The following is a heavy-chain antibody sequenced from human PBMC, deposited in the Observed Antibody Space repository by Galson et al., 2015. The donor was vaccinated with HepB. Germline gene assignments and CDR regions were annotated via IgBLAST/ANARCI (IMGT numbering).Heavy chain of an antibody. V-gene: IGHV3-48*01. J-gene: IGHJ4*02. CDR1: GFTFSSYT. CDR2: ISSSSTI. CDR3: AREIFDDISGMGFDY. D-gene: IGHD3-22*01. Sequence: SLRLSCAASGFTFSSYTINWVRQAPGKGLEWVSYISSSSTIYYADSVKGRFTISRDNAKNSLYLQMSSLRAEDTAVYYCAREIFDDISGMGFDYWGQGTLVTVSS.